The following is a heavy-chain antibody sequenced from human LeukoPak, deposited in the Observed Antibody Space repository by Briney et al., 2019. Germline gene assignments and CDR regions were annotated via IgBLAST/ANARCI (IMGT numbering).Heavy chain of an antibody. D-gene: IGHD3-10*01. CDR1: GGSFSGYS. CDR3: ARHNHQYGSGSSFGY. CDR2: INHSGST. V-gene: IGHV4-34*01. Sequence: SETLSLTCAVYGGSFSGYSWTWIRQPPGKGLEWIGEINHSGSTNYNPSLKSRVTISVDTSKTQLSLKLNSVTAADTAVYYCARHNHQYGSGSSFGYWGQGTLVTVSS. J-gene: IGHJ4*02.